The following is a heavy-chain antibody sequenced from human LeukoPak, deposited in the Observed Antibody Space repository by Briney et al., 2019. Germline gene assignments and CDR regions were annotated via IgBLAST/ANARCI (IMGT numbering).Heavy chain of an antibody. V-gene: IGHV3-7*01. CDR1: GFTFSSYW. CDR3: ARDPSGTTVTRYYYYYYMDV. Sequence: GGSLRLSCAASGFTFSSYWMSWVRQAPGKGLEWVANIKQDGSEKYYVDSVKGRFTISRDNAKNSLYLQMNSLRAEDTAVYYCARDPSGTTVTRYYYYYYMDVWGKGTTVTVSS. J-gene: IGHJ6*03. CDR2: IKQDGSEK. D-gene: IGHD4-11*01.